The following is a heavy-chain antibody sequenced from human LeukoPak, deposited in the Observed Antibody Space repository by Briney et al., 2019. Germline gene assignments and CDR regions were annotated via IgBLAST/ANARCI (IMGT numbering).Heavy chain of an antibody. V-gene: IGHV1-69*05. CDR3: ARRPSYGDRDAFDI. J-gene: IGHJ3*02. CDR2: IIPIFGTA. CDR1: GGTFSSYA. D-gene: IGHD4-17*01. Sequence: SVRVSCKASGGTFSSYAISWVRQAPGQGLEWMGRIIPIFGTANYAQKFQGRVTITTDESTSTAYMELSSLRSEDTAVYYCARRPSYGDRDAFDIWGQGTMVTVSS.